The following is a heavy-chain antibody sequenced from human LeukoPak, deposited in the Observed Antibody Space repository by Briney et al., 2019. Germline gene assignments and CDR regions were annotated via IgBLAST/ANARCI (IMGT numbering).Heavy chain of an antibody. V-gene: IGHV3-73*01. CDR2: IRSKANSYAT. CDR3: TTLSSLVGATRLGYFDY. Sequence: GGSLRLSCAASGFVFSGSAMHWVRQASGKGLEWVGRIRSKANSYATAYAASVKGRFTISRDDSKNTAYLQMNSLKTEDTAVYYCTTLSSLVGATRLGYFDYWGQGTLVTVSS. D-gene: IGHD1-26*01. J-gene: IGHJ4*02. CDR1: GFVFSGSA.